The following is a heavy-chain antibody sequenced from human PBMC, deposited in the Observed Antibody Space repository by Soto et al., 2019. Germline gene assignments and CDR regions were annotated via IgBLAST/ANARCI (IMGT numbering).Heavy chain of an antibody. Sequence: SGKVSCKASGWTFTSFAVQWVRQARGQRLEWIGWVVVGSGNTNYAQKFQERVTITRDMSTSTAYMELSSLRSEDTAVYYCAANVEQQPFDPWGQGTLVTVSS. D-gene: IGHD6-13*01. CDR2: VVVGSGNT. CDR1: GWTFTSFA. V-gene: IGHV1-58*01. CDR3: AANVEQQPFDP. J-gene: IGHJ5*02.